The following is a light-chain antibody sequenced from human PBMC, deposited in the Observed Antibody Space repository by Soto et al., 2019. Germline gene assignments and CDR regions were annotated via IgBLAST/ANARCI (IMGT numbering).Light chain of an antibody. J-gene: IGLJ2*01. CDR1: SSDVGGYNY. CDR3: SSYAGSNNVV. Sequence: QSALSQPPSASGSPGQSVTLSCTGTSSDVGGYNYVSWYQQHPGKAPKLMIYEVSKRPSGVPDRFSGSKSGNTASLTVSGLQAEDDSDYYCSSYAGSNNVVFGGGTKLTVL. CDR2: EVS. V-gene: IGLV2-8*01.